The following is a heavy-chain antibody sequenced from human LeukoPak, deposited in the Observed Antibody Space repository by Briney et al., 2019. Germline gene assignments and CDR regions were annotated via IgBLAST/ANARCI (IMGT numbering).Heavy chain of an antibody. D-gene: IGHD3-10*01. CDR1: GYTFTGYY. J-gene: IGHJ5*02. V-gene: IGHV1-2*02. CDR2: INPNSGGT. CDR3: AREPSITMARGVKWFDP. Sequence: GASVKVSCKASGYTFTGYYMHWVRQAPGQGLEWMGWINPNSGGTNYAQKFQGRVTMTRDTSISTAYMELSRLKSDDTAVYYCAREPSITMARGVKWFDPWGQGTLVTVPS.